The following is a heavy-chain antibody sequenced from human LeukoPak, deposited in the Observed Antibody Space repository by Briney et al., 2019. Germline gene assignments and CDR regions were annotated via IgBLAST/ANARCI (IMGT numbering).Heavy chain of an antibody. CDR1: LVSIRSYH. D-gene: IGHD2-21*02. CDR3: AREAYCGGDCYSGFDF. CDR2: NYDRGST. V-gene: IGHV4-59*01. Sequence: SDTVSLTCSVSLVSIRSYHWGWIRQPPGEGPEWVGYNYDRGSTNYDPSLQRRVPISIDTAKNQFSLKLSSVTAADTAVYYCAREAYCGGDCYSGFDFWRQGTLVTVSS. J-gene: IGHJ4*02.